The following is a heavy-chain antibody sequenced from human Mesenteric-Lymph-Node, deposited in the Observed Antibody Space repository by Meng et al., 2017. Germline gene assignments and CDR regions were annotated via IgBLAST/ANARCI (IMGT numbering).Heavy chain of an antibody. CDR2: FDPEDGET. Sequence: ASVKVSCKVSGYTLTELSMHWVRQAPGKGLEWMGGFDPEDGETIYAQKFQGRVTMTEDTSTDTAYMELSSLRSEDTAVYYCATVSYYYDSSGYYYDYWGQGTLVTVSS. CDR1: GYTLTELS. V-gene: IGHV1-24*01. CDR3: ATVSYYYDSSGYYYDY. J-gene: IGHJ4*02. D-gene: IGHD3-22*01.